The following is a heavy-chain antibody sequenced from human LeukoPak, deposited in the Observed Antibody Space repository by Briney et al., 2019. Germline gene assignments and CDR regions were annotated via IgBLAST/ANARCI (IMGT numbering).Heavy chain of an antibody. CDR1: GGSISSYF. CDR2: IYYSGST. D-gene: IGHD2-15*01. J-gene: IGHJ6*02. Sequence: PSETLSLTCTVSGGSISSYFWSWIRQPPGKGLEWIGYIYYSGSTNYNPSLKSRVTISVDTSKNQFSVKLSSVTAADTAVYYCARLLTGSFYGMDVWGQETTVTVSS. V-gene: IGHV4-59*01. CDR3: ARLLTGSFYGMDV.